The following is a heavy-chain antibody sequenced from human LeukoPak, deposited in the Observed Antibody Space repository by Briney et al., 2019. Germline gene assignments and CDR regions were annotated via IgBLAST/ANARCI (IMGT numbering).Heavy chain of an antibody. Sequence: GGSLRLSCAASGFTFSSYSMNWVRQAPGKGLEWVSSISSSSSYIYYADSVKGRFTISRDNAKNSLYLQMNSLRAEDTAGYYCARAFGYNYIFDYWGQGTLVTVSS. CDR3: ARAFGYNYIFDY. V-gene: IGHV3-21*01. CDR2: ISSSSSYI. D-gene: IGHD5-24*01. CDR1: GFTFSSYS. J-gene: IGHJ4*02.